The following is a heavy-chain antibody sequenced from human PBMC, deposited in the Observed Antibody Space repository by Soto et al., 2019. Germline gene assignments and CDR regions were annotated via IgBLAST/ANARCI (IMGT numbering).Heavy chain of an antibody. CDR3: ASRSGQLPYYFDY. Sequence: QVQLVQSGAEVKKPGASVKVSCKASGYTFSNYGITWVRRAPGQRFEWMGWISASKGNTNYAQKFQGRVTMTTDTSTITFYMELRSLRSDDTAIYYCASRSGQLPYYFDYWGQGTLVTVSS. V-gene: IGHV1-18*01. CDR2: ISASKGNT. J-gene: IGHJ4*02. CDR1: GYTFSNYG. D-gene: IGHD1-1*01.